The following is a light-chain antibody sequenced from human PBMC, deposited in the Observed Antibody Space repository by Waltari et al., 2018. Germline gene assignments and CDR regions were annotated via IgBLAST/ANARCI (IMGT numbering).Light chain of an antibody. CDR2: GAT. CDR3: QQANSFPYT. J-gene: IGKJ2*01. V-gene: IGKV1-12*01. Sequence: DIQMTQSPSSVSASVGDRVTITCRASQGLRSYLAWYPQKPGKAPKVLIYGATTLQSGVPTRFSGSGYGTDFTLTINSLQPEDSATYYCQQANSFPYTFGQGTKLEIK. CDR1: QGLRSY.